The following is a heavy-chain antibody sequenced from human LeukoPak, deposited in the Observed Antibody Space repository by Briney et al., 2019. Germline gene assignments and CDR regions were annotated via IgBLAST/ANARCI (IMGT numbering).Heavy chain of an antibody. CDR1: GGSFSGYY. J-gene: IGHJ4*02. V-gene: IGHV4-39*01. Sequence: PSETLSLTCAVYGGSFSGYYWGWIRQPPGKGLEWIGSIYYSGSTYYNPSLKSRVTISVDTSKNQFSLKLNSVTAADTAVYYCARQEDDSSGYFMFSYWGQGTLVTVSS. CDR3: ARQEDDSSGYFMFSY. CDR2: IYYSGST. D-gene: IGHD3-22*01.